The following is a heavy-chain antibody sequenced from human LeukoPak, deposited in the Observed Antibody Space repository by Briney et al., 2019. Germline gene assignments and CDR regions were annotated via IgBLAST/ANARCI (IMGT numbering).Heavy chain of an antibody. CDR1: GGTCSIYA. CDR2: IIPIFGTA. Sequence: SVKVSCKASGGTCSIYAISWVRQATGQGLEWMGWIIPIFGTANYAQKFQGRVTITADESTSTAYMELSSLRSEDTAVYYCARDRIVATIQQSFDIWGQGTMVTVSS. D-gene: IGHD5-12*01. CDR3: ARDRIVATIQQSFDI. V-gene: IGHV1-69*13. J-gene: IGHJ3*02.